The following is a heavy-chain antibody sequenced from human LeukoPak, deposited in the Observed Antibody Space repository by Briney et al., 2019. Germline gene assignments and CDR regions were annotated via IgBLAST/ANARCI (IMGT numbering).Heavy chain of an antibody. V-gene: IGHV4-59*01. CDR3: ARASSGSPRANFDH. CDR2: IYYSGST. Sequence: SETLSLTCTVSGVSISNYYWSWIRQPPGKGLEWIGYIYYSGSTNYSPSLKSRVTVSVDTSKNHFSLKLSSVTAADTAVYYCARASSGSPRANFDHWGQGTLVTVSS. D-gene: IGHD3-22*01. CDR1: GVSISNYY. J-gene: IGHJ4*02.